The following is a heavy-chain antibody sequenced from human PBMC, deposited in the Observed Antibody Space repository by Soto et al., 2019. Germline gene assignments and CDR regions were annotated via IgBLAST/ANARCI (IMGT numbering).Heavy chain of an antibody. D-gene: IGHD5-18*01. CDR2: VYFSGRT. V-gene: IGHV4-61*08. CDR3: ARVPVDTYMIYWSDP. J-gene: IGHJ5*02. CDR1: GDSVNRGDYY. Sequence: SETLALTGAVSGDSVNRGDYYWTWIRQPPGNGLQWHGHVYFSGRTNYHHSLESRVTISLDTSKNLFSLRLTAVTAADTAMYFCARVPVDTYMIYWSDPWGQGTQVTVSS.